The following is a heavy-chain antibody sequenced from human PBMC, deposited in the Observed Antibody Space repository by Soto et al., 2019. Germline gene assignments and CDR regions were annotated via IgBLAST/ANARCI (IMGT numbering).Heavy chain of an antibody. V-gene: IGHV4-4*07. Sequence: QGQLQESGPGLVKPSETLSLTCTVSAGSISNYFCNWIRQPAGKGLEWIGRIDNSGSTNYNPSLQSRVTMSSDTSRSQFSLKLNSVTAAVTAVYYCARGGQDFWSGPFDYWGQGALVTVSS. CDR2: IDNSGST. D-gene: IGHD3-3*01. J-gene: IGHJ4*02. CDR1: AGSISNYF. CDR3: ARGGQDFWSGPFDY.